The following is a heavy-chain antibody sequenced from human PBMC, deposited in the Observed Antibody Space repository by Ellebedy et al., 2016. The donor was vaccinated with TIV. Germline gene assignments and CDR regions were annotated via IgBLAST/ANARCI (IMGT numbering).Heavy chain of an antibody. D-gene: IGHD4-11*01. CDR3: ARALQKTRGYMDV. Sequence: SETLSLXCTVSGGSISSYYWSWIRQPPGKGLEWIGYIYYSGSTNYNPSLKSRVTISVDTSKNQFSLKLSSVTAADTAVYYCARALQKTRGYMDVWGKGTTVTVSS. CDR2: IYYSGST. V-gene: IGHV4-59*12. CDR1: GGSISSYY. J-gene: IGHJ6*03.